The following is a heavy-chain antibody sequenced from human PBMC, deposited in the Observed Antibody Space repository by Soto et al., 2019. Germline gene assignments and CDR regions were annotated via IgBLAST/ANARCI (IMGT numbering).Heavy chain of an antibody. CDR3: ARVLVDYYDSSGSRWFDP. CDR1: GYSFTSYW. J-gene: IGHJ5*02. CDR2: IYPGDSDT. V-gene: IGHV5-51*01. Sequence: GESLKISCKGSGYSFTSYWIGWVRQMPRKGLEWMGIIYPGDSDTRYSPSFQGQVTISADKSISTAYLQWSSLKASDTAMYYCARVLVDYYDSSGSRWFDPWGQGTLVTVSS. D-gene: IGHD3-22*01.